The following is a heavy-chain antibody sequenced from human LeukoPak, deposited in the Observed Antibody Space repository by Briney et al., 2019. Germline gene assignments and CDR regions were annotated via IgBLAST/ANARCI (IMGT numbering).Heavy chain of an antibody. CDR1: GFTFSSYC. V-gene: IGHV3-48*01. Sequence: PGGSLRLSCAASGFTFSSYCMTWVRQAPGKGLEWVSYISGNSSTIYYADSVKGRFTISRDNSKNTLYLQMNSLRAEDTAVYYCAKDKGGYSYGGLGYWGQGTLVTVSS. CDR2: ISGNSSTI. CDR3: AKDKGGYSYGGLGY. D-gene: IGHD5-18*01. J-gene: IGHJ4*02.